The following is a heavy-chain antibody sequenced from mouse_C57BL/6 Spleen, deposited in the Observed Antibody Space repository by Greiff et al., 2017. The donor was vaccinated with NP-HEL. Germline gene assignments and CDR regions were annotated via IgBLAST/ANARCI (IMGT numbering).Heavy chain of an antibody. CDR1: GFSLTSYG. CDR2: IWGVGST. Sequence: QVQLKESGPGLVAPSQSLSITCTVSGFSLTSYGVDWVRQSPGKGLEWLGVIWGVGSTNYNSALKSRLSISKDNSKSQVFLKMNSLQTDDTAMYYCASGLYYDYDRGFAYWGQGTLVTVSA. V-gene: IGHV2-6*01. CDR3: ASGLYYDYDRGFAY. J-gene: IGHJ3*01. D-gene: IGHD2-4*01.